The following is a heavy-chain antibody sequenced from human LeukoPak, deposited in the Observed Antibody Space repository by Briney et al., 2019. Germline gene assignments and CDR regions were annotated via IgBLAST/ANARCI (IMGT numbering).Heavy chain of an antibody. CDR2: ILNDGSQE. J-gene: IGHJ3*02. CDR3: ARDDALGDNALHI. Sequence: GGSLRLSCAASGFTFSSYGMHWVRQAPGKGLEWVAVILNDGSQEKYADSVKGRLTISRDNSKNTLFLQMNSLRAEDTAVYYCARDDALGDNALHIWGQGTMVTVSS. D-gene: IGHD3-16*01. V-gene: IGHV3-33*01. CDR1: GFTFSSYG.